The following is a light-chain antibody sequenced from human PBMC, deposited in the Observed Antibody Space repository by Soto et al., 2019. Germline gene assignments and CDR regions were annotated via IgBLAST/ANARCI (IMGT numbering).Light chain of an antibody. Sequence: QSVLTQPPSASGSPGQSVTISCTGTSSDVGGYNYVSWYQQHPGKAPKLMIYEVSKRPSGVPDRFSGSKSGNTASLTVSGVQAEDEADYYCSSYAGRNNLGVFGGGNQVTVL. J-gene: IGLJ2*01. V-gene: IGLV2-8*01. CDR3: SSYAGRNNLGV. CDR2: EVS. CDR1: SSDVGGYNY.